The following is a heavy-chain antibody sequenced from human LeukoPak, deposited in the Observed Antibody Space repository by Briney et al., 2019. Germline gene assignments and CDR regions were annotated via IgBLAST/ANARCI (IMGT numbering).Heavy chain of an antibody. CDR3: STSVGGTEFDS. Sequence: ASVKVSCKASGYTFSRQCMHFVRQAPGQGLEWMGIINPSSGNTNYAQKFQGRVTMTRDTSTSTIYMDLSSLRSDDTAVYYCSTSVGGTEFDSWGQGALVTVSS. CDR1: GYTFSRQC. D-gene: IGHD3-16*01. V-gene: IGHV1-46*01. J-gene: IGHJ4*02. CDR2: INPSSGNT.